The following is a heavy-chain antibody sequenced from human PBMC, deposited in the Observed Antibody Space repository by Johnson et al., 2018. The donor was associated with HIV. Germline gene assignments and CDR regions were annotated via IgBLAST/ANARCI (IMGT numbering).Heavy chain of an antibody. D-gene: IGHD6-19*01. CDR1: GFTFSSYG. V-gene: IGHV3-30*03. J-gene: IGHJ3*02. CDR3: ARAQFAVDDAFDI. CDR2: ISYDGSNR. Sequence: QVQLMESGGGVVQPGRSLRLSCAASGFTFSSYGMHWVRQAPGKGLEWVAVISYDGSNRYYADSVKGRFTISRDNAKNSLYLQMNSLRAGDTAVYYCARAQFAVDDAFDIWGQGTMVTVSS.